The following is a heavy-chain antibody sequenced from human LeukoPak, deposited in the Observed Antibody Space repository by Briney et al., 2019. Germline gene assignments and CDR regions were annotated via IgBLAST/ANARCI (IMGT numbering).Heavy chain of an antibody. CDR3: AKAALAAAGTRPYYFDY. J-gene: IGHJ4*02. CDR2: TSWNSGSI. CDR1: GFTFDDYA. D-gene: IGHD6-13*01. V-gene: IGHV3-9*01. Sequence: PAASLRLSCAASGFTFDDYAMHWVRQAPGQGLEWVSGTSWNSGSICYADSVKGRFTISRDNAKNSLYLQMNSLRAEDTALYYCAKAALAAAGTRPYYFDYWGQGTLVTVSS.